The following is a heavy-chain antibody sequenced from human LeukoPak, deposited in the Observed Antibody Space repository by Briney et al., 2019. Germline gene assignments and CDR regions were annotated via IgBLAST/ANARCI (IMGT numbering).Heavy chain of an antibody. J-gene: IGHJ3*01. Sequence: PGRSLRLSCAASGFTFSSYAMHWVRQAPGKGLEWVAVISYDGSNKYYADSVKGRFTISRDNSKNTLYLQMNSLRAEDTAVYYCARDRVWFGELSPPQLWGQGTMVTVSS. CDR3: ARDRVWFGELSPPQL. CDR1: GFTFSSYA. D-gene: IGHD3-10*01. V-gene: IGHV3-30-3*01. CDR2: ISYDGSNK.